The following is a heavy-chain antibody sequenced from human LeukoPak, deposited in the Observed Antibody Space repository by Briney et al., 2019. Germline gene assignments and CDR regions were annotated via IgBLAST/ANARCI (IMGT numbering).Heavy chain of an antibody. V-gene: IGHV3-49*03. CDR2: IRSKAYGGTT. CDR1: GFTFGDYA. Sequence: QAGGSLRLSCTASGFTFGDYAMSWFRQAPGKGLEWVGFIRSKAYGGTTEYAASVKGRFTISRDDSKSIAYLQMNSLKTEDTAVYYCTRGVDILTGPALIDYWGQGTLVTVSS. J-gene: IGHJ4*02. D-gene: IGHD3-9*01. CDR3: TRGVDILTGPALIDY.